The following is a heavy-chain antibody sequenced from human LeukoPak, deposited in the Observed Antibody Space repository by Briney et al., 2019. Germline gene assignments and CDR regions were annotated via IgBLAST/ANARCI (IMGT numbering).Heavy chain of an antibody. D-gene: IGHD6-19*01. V-gene: IGHV3-30*02. Sequence: GGSLRLSCAASGFTFSSYGMRWVRQAPGKGLEWVAFIRYDGSNKYYADSVKGRFTISRDNSKNTLYLQMNSLRAEDTAVYYCAKVDTKGSGWPYWGQGTLVTVSS. CDR1: GFTFSSYG. CDR3: AKVDTKGSGWPY. CDR2: IRYDGSNK. J-gene: IGHJ4*02.